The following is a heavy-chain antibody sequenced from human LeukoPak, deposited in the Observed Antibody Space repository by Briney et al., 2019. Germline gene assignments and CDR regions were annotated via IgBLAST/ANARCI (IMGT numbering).Heavy chain of an antibody. V-gene: IGHV3-74*01. CDR3: ARAGYNWEHDY. Sequence: GGSLRLSCAASGFTFSSYSKNWVRQAPGKGLVWVSRIDSDGSDTTYADSVKGRFTISRDNAKNTVYLQMNSLRAEDTAVYYCARAGYNWEHDYWGQGTLVTVSS. CDR1: GFTFSSYS. CDR2: IDSDGSDT. J-gene: IGHJ4*02. D-gene: IGHD5-24*01.